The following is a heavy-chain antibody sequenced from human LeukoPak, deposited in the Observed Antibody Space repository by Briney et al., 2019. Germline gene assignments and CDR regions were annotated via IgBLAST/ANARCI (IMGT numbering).Heavy chain of an antibody. V-gene: IGHV4-4*07. Sequence: YPSETLSLTCTVAGDSISSYYWSWIRQPAGKGLEWIGRIYISGTTNYNPSLKSRITMSLDTSKNQLSLKLSSVTAADTAVYYCARDEAGSGYIDYWGQGTLVTVSS. CDR1: GDSISSYY. CDR2: IYISGTT. CDR3: ARDEAGSGYIDY. D-gene: IGHD3-22*01. J-gene: IGHJ4*02.